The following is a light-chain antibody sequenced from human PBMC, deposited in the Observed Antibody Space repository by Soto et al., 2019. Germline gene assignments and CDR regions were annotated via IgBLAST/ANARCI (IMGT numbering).Light chain of an antibody. CDR1: QTISSC. V-gene: IGKV1-39*01. Sequence: DIRMTQSPSTLSASVRARVTITCGASQTISSCLDWFQKRPGRAPKLLIYAASSLQSGVPSRLSGSGYGTDLTITISSLQTEDFETYYCQQSYSNPQTFGQGTKVDIK. CDR3: QQSYSNPQT. CDR2: AAS. J-gene: IGKJ1*01.